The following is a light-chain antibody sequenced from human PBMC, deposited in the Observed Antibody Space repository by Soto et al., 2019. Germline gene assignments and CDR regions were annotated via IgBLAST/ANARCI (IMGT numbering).Light chain of an antibody. CDR3: QQYNAN. J-gene: IGKJ1*01. CDR1: QNITKW. CDR2: DAS. Sequence: DIQMTQSPSTLSASVGDRVTITCRASQNITKWLAWYQQKPGKAPKVLIYDASNLHSGDPSRVSGSGSGTEFTLSISSLQPDDFATYYCQQYNANFGQATKVDIK. V-gene: IGKV1-5*01.